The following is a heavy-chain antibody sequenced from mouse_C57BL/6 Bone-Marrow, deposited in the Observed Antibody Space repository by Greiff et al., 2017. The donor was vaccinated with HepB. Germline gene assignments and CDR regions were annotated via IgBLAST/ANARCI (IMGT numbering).Heavy chain of an antibody. CDR3: ARSPYYYGSSEGYFDV. D-gene: IGHD1-1*01. J-gene: IGHJ1*03. CDR1: GYTFTDYN. Sequence: EVQLQQSGPELVKPGASVKIPCKASGYTFTDYNMDWVKQSHGKSLEWIGDINPNNGGTIYNQKFKGKATLTVDKSSSTANMELRSLTSEDTAVYYCARSPYYYGSSEGYFDVWGTGTTVTVSS. V-gene: IGHV1-18*01. CDR2: INPNNGGT.